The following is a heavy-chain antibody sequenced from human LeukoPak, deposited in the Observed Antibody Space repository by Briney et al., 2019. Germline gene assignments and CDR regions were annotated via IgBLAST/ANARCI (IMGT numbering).Heavy chain of an antibody. CDR1: GDPISSSSYY. V-gene: IGHV4-39*01. CDR2: IYYRGST. D-gene: IGHD5-24*01. Sequence: SETLSLTCTVSGDPISSSSYYWGWIRQPPGKGLEWIGSIYYRGSTYYNPSLKSRVTISVETSKDQFSLKLGSVTAADTAVYYCSRLGLSGRDGYRGFDYWGQGTLVTVSS. CDR3: SRLGLSGRDGYRGFDY. J-gene: IGHJ4*02.